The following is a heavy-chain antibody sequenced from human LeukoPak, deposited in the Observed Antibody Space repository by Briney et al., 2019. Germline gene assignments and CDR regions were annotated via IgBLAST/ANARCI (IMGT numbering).Heavy chain of an antibody. V-gene: IGHV4-34*01. J-gene: IGHJ5*02. CDR1: GGSFSGYY. CDR2: VNHSGST. D-gene: IGHD6-13*01. CDR3: ARDAAPPGPERGLAS. Sequence: PSETLSLTCAVYGGSFSGYYWSWIRQPPGKGLEWIGEVNHSGSTNYNPSLKSRVTISGDTPKNQFSLKLSSVTAADTPVYYCARDAAPPGPERGLASWGRGTLFPVSS.